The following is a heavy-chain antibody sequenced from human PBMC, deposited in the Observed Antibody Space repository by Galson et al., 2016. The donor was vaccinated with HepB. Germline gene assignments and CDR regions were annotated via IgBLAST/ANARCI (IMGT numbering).Heavy chain of an antibody. CDR2: IYYSGTT. V-gene: IGHV4-59*01. CDR1: GGSIRNYY. Sequence: SETLSLTCTVSGGSIRNYYWSWIRQPPGKRLEWIAYIYYSGTTNYNPSLKSRVTMSVDTSKDQFSLKLSSVTAADSAIYYCARGPNNYDYWGQGTLVTVSS. CDR3: ARGPNNYDY. J-gene: IGHJ4*02.